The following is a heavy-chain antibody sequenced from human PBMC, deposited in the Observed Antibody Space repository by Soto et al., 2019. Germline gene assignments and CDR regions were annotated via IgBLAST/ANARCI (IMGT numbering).Heavy chain of an antibody. D-gene: IGHD2-15*01. V-gene: IGHV5-10-1*01. CDR1: GYSFTSYW. CDR3: ARSRGYCSGGSCAYFDY. J-gene: IGHJ4*02. CDR2: IDPSDSYT. Sequence: RGESLKISCKGSGYSFTSYWISWVRQMPGKGLEWMGRIDPSDSYTNYSPSFQGHVTISADKSISTAYLQWSSLKASDTAMYYCARSRGYCSGGSCAYFDYWGQGTLVTVSS.